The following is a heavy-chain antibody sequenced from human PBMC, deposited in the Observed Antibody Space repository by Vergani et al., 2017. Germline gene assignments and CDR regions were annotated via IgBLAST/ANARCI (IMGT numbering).Heavy chain of an antibody. CDR1: GDSISRGVYY. Sequence: QVQLQESGPGLVKPSQTLSLTCRVSGDSISRGVYYWNWIRQHPGKGLEWIGYIYSTGSTHHNPSLRRRINMSVDTSKNQFSLKLNSVTAADTAMYYCARMGGYDEGDAFRIGYFDSWGPGILVTVSS. D-gene: IGHD3-22*01. V-gene: IGHV4-31*03. CDR2: IYSTGST. J-gene: IGHJ4*02. CDR3: ARMGGYDEGDAFRIGYFDS.